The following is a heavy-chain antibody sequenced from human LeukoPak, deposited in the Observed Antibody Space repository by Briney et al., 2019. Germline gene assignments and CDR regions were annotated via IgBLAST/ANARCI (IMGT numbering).Heavy chain of an antibody. V-gene: IGHV1-8*01. D-gene: IGHD6-19*01. CDR3: ARGPHSSSGWYWGNWFDP. J-gene: IGHJ5*02. CDR1: GYTFTSYD. CDR2: MNPNSGNT. Sequence: ASVKVSCKASGYTFTSYDINWVRQATGQGLEWMGWMNPNSGNTGYAQKFQGRVTMTRNTSISTAYMELSSLRSEDTAVYYRARGPHSSSGWYWGNWFDPWGQGTLVTVSS.